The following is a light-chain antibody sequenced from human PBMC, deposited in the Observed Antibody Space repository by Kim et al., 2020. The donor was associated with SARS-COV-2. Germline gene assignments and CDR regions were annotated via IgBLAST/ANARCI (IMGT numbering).Light chain of an antibody. V-gene: IGKV3D-20*01. J-gene: IGKJ4*01. CDR3: QQYSRSPLT. Sequence: EVVLTQSPATLSLSPGERATLSCRASQSVSTSYLAWYQQKPRLAPTLLIYDASSRATGIPDRFSGSGSGTVFTLTISRLEPEDSAVYYCQQYSRSPLTFGGGTK. CDR2: DAS. CDR1: QSVSTSY.